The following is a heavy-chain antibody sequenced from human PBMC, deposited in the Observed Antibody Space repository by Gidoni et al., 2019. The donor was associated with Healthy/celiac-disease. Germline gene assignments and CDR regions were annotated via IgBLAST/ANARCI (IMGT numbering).Heavy chain of an antibody. CDR3: ARGSYYDILTGYYNTGFDY. D-gene: IGHD3-9*01. J-gene: IGHJ4*02. CDR2: ISYDGSNK. V-gene: IGHV3-30-3*01. CDR1: GFTFSSYA. Sequence: QVQLVESGGGVFQPGRSLRLSCAASGFTFSSYAMHWVRQAPGKGLEWVAVISYDGSNKYYADSVKGRFTISRDNSKNTLYLQMNSLRAEDTAVYYCARGSYYDILTGYYNTGFDYWGQGTLVTVSS.